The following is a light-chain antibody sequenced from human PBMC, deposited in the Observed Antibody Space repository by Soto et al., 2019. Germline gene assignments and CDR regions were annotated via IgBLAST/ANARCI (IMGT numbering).Light chain of an antibody. CDR2: EVS. Sequence: QAVVTQPASVSGSPGQSITISCTGTSSDVGRYNYVSWYQQHPGKAPKLMIYEVSNRPSGVSNRFSASKSGSTASLTISGLQAEDEADYYCSSYTSSSTLVFGTGTKLTVL. CDR3: SSYTSSSTLV. J-gene: IGLJ1*01. CDR1: SSDVGRYNY. V-gene: IGLV2-14*01.